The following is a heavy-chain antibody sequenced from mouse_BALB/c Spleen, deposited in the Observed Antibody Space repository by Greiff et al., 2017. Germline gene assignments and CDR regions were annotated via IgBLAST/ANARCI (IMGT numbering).Heavy chain of an antibody. V-gene: IGHV1-31*01. J-gene: IGHJ4*01. CDR1: GYSFTGYY. D-gene: IGHD4-1*01. Sequence: VQLQQSGPELVKPGASVKISCKASGYSFTGYYMHWVKQSHVKSLEWIGRINPYNGATSYNQNFKDKASLTVDKSSSSAYMELHSLTSEDSAVYYCASGRRGDYYAMDYWGQGTSVTVSS. CDR2: INPYNGAT. CDR3: ASGRRGDYYAMDY.